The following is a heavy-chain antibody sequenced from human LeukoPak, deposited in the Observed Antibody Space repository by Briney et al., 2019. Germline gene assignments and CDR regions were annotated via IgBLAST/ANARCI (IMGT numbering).Heavy chain of an antibody. CDR1: GYTFTGYS. V-gene: IGHV1-2*02. J-gene: IGHJ4*02. CDR2: ISPNSGAT. CDR3: ATSRVRLYYFDL. D-gene: IGHD5/OR15-5a*01. Sequence: GASMKVSCTASGYTFTGYSMHWVRQAPGQGLEWMAWISPNSGATNYAQNFQGRVTMTRDTSISTAYTELSRLRSDDTAVYYCATSRVRLYYFDLWAQGTLVTVSS.